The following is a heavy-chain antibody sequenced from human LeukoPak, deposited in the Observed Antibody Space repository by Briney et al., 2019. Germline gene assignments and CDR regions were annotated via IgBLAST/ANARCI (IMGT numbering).Heavy chain of an antibody. Sequence: PGGSLRLSCAASGFTFDDYAMHWVRHAPGKGLEWVSGISWSSGSIGYADSVKGRFTISRDNAKNSLYLQMNSLRAEDTALYYCAKRLDLDYWGQGTLVTVSS. CDR3: AKRLDLDY. D-gene: IGHD6-19*01. CDR1: GFTFDDYA. CDR2: ISWSSGSI. J-gene: IGHJ4*02. V-gene: IGHV3-9*01.